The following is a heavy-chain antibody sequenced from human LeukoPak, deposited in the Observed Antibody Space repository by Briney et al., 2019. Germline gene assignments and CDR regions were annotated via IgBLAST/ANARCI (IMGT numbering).Heavy chain of an antibody. CDR3: ARGRGSSWTNYFDY. V-gene: IGHV3-7*04. D-gene: IGHD6-13*01. CDR1: GFTFSSYW. Sequence: GGSLRLSCAASGFTFSSYWMSWLCQAPGKGLEWVANIKQDGSEKYYVDSVKGRFTISRDNAKNSLYLQMSTLRAEDTAVYYCARGRGSSWTNYFDYWGQGTLVTVSS. J-gene: IGHJ4*02. CDR2: IKQDGSEK.